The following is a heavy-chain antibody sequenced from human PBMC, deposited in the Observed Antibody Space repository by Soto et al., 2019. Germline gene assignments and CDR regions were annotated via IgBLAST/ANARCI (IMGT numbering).Heavy chain of an antibody. Sequence: SETLSLTCTVSGGSISSYYWSWIRQPPGQGLEWIGYIYYSGSTNYNPSLKSRVTMSVDTSKNQFSLKLRSVTAADTAVYYCAARAGSGYIDFWGQGTLVTVSS. CDR1: GGSISSYY. CDR3: AARAGSGYIDF. V-gene: IGHV4-59*08. J-gene: IGHJ4*02. CDR2: IYYSGST. D-gene: IGHD3-22*01.